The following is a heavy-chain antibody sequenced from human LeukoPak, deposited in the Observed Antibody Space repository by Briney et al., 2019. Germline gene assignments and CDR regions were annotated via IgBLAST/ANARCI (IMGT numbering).Heavy chain of an antibody. CDR1: GYTFTSYG. V-gene: IGHV1-46*01. D-gene: IGHD2-2*01. CDR2: INPSGGST. J-gene: IGHJ6*02. CDR3: ARGGADVVVPAAMASRPYYYGMDV. Sequence: ASVKVSCKASGYTFTSYGISWVRQAPGQGLEWMGIINPSGGSTSYAQKFQGRVTMTRDTSTSTVYMELSSLRSEDTAVYYCARGGADVVVPAAMASRPYYYGMDVWGQGTTVTVSS.